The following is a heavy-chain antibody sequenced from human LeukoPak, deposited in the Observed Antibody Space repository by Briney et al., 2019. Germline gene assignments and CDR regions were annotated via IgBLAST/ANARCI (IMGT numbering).Heavy chain of an antibody. Sequence: ASVKVSCKASGYTFTSYGISWVRQAPGQGLEWMGWISAYNGNTNYAQKLQGRVTMTTDTSTSTAYMELRSLRSDDTAVYYCARVVVVTVIRRWFDPWGQGTMVTVSS. V-gene: IGHV1-18*01. J-gene: IGHJ5*02. CDR2: ISAYNGNT. CDR3: ARVVVVTVIRRWFDP. D-gene: IGHD2-21*02. CDR1: GYTFTSYG.